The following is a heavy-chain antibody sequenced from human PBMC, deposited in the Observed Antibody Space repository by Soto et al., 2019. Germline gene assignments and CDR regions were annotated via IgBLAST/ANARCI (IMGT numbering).Heavy chain of an antibody. J-gene: IGHJ4*02. V-gene: IGHV1-46*04. D-gene: IGHD6-6*01. CDR3: ARRESIAARPFDY. Sequence: ASVKVSCKASGYVFTSSFVHWVRQAPGQGLEWMGMINPSVGSTTYAHKLQGRIAVTREMSTATVYMDLRSLTSADTAIYYCARRESIAARPFDYWGQGTLVTVSS. CDR2: INPSVGST. CDR1: GYVFTSSF.